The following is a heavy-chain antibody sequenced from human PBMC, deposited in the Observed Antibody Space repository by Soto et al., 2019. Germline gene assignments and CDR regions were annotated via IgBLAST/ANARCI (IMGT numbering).Heavy chain of an antibody. V-gene: IGHV3-11*01. Sequence: QVQLVESGGDLVKRGGSLRLSCAASGYTFSDYYMSWIRQAPGKGLEWISYIDTSSTKIYYADSVKGRFTISRDNAKNSLYLEMNRLRDEDPAVYYCASHYDMWSGYLSPVDYWGQGTLVTVSS. CDR3: ASHYDMWSGYLSPVDY. J-gene: IGHJ4*02. CDR1: GYTFSDYY. CDR2: IDTSSTKI. D-gene: IGHD3-3*01.